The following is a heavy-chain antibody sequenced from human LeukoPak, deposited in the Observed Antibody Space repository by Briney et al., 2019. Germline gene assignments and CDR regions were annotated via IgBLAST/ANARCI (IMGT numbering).Heavy chain of an antibody. CDR1: GFTFSSYA. V-gene: IGHV3-23*01. CDR3: AKDPYPRGYTPSTDY. Sequence: GGSLRLSCAASGFTFSSYAMSWVRQAPGKGLEWVSAISGSGGSTYYADSVKGRFTISRDNSKNTLCLQMNSLRAEDTAVYYCAKDPYPRGYTPSTDYWGQGTLVTVSS. J-gene: IGHJ4*02. D-gene: IGHD6-13*01. CDR2: ISGSGGST.